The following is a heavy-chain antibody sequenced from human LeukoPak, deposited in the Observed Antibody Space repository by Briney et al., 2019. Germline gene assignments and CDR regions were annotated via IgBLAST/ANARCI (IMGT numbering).Heavy chain of an antibody. Sequence: ASVKVSCKASGYTFTSYYMHWVRQAPGQGLEWMGIINPSGGSTSYAQKFQGRVTMTRDTSTTTAYMELRSLRSDDTAVYYCARRGSTSDTHYYYYGMGVWGQGTTVTVSS. CDR3: ARRGSTSDTHYYYYGMGV. V-gene: IGHV1-46*01. D-gene: IGHD2-2*01. CDR2: INPSGGST. CDR1: GYTFTSYY. J-gene: IGHJ6*02.